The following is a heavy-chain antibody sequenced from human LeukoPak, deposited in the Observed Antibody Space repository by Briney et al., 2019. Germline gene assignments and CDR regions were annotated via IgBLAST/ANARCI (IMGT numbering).Heavy chain of an antibody. CDR3: VKSASGQVGFDY. CDR1: GFTFSSYA. J-gene: IGHJ4*02. V-gene: IGHV3-9*01. CDR2: VSWNGGSI. Sequence: GGSLRLSCAASGFTFSSYAMSWVRQAPGKGLEWVSGVSWNGGSIGYADSVKGRFTISRDNAKNSLYLQMNRLRADDTALYSCVKSASGQVGFDYWGQGTLVTVSS. D-gene: IGHD3-10*01.